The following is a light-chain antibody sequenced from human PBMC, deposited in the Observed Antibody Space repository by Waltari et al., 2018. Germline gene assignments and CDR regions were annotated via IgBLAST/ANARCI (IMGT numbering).Light chain of an antibody. CDR2: LGY. V-gene: IGKV2-28*01. Sequence: DNVMTQSTLSLPVTPGEQASTSYRSSQTLLQSNGYNYLDWYLQKPGQSPQLLIYLGYNRAAGVPDRFSGGGSGTDFTLKISRVEAEDVGVYYCMQALQTPWTFGQGTKVEIK. J-gene: IGKJ1*01. CDR1: QTLLQSNGYNY. CDR3: MQALQTPWT.